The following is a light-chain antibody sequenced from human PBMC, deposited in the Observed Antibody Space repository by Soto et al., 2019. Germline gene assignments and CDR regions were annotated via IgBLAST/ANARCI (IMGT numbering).Light chain of an antibody. CDR2: DAS. CDR3: QQYNSYSPT. CDR1: QSISSW. Sequence: DIQMTQSPSTLSGSAGDRVTITCRASQSISSWLAWYQQKPGKAPKLLIYDASSLESGVPSRFSGSGSGTEFTLTISSLQPDDFATYYCQQYNSYSPTFGQGTTVDIK. J-gene: IGKJ1*01. V-gene: IGKV1-5*01.